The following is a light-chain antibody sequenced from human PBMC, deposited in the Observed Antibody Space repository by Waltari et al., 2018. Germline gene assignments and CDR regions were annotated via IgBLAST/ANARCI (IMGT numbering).Light chain of an antibody. CDR2: AAS. V-gene: IGKV1-6*02. CDR3: LQDYSVPDS. CDR1: QGFNKD. Sequence: IQMTQYHCSLSACVGDRVTVTCRASQGFNKDLSWYQPMPGKAPTLLIYAASILPAGVSSLFSGSGSGRYFTLTISSLQPEDVATYSCLQDYSVPDSFGQGTKVEIK. J-gene: IGKJ2*03.